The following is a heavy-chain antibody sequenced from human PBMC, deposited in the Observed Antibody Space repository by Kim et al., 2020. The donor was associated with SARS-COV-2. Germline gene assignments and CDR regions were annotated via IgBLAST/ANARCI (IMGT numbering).Heavy chain of an antibody. CDR1: GGSISSGGYY. V-gene: IGHV4-31*03. Sequence: SETLSLTCTVSGGSISSGGYYWSWIRQHPGKGLEWIGYIYYSGSTYYNPSLKSRVTISVDTSKNQFSLKLSSVTAADTAVYYCARDYYYDSSGYYYGMDVWGQGTTVTVSS. J-gene: IGHJ6*02. CDR3: ARDYYYDSSGYYYGMDV. D-gene: IGHD3-22*01. CDR2: IYYSGST.